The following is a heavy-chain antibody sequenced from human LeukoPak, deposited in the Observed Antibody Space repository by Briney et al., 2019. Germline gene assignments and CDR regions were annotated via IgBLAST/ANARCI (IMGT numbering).Heavy chain of an antibody. D-gene: IGHD5-24*01. CDR1: GFTFSSYA. CDR3: AVQRGGGGYNTFDY. Sequence: TGGSLRLSCAASGFTFSSYAMSWVRQAPGKGLEWVSALSGSGDDTYYADSVKGRFTISRDNSKNTLYLQMNSLRAEDTAVYYCAVQRGGGGYNTFDYWGQGTLVTVSS. V-gene: IGHV3-23*01. CDR2: LSGSGDDT. J-gene: IGHJ4*02.